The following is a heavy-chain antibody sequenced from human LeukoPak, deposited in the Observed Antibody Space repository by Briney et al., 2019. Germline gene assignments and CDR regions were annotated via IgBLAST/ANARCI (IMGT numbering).Heavy chain of an antibody. CDR2: INSDGSST. J-gene: IGHJ6*03. V-gene: IGHV3-74*01. Sequence: PGGSPRLSCAASGFTFSSYWMHWVRQAPGKGLVWVSRINSDGSSTSYADSVKGRFTISRDNAKNTLYLQMNSLRAEDTAVYYCARDKVEMATIFYYYYMDVWGKGTTVTVSS. CDR3: ARDKVEMATIFYYYYMDV. D-gene: IGHD5-24*01. CDR1: GFTFSSYW.